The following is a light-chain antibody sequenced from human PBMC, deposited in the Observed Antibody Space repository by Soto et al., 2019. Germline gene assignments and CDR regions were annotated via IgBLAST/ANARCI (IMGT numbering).Light chain of an antibody. Sequence: DIQMTQSPSTLSASVGDRVTITCRASQSISSSLAWHQQKPGEAPKLLIYDASRLESGVPSTFSGSGSGTEFTLTISTLQPDDFASYYCHQYNTHSETFGQGTKVEIK. CDR1: QSISSS. V-gene: IGKV1-5*01. J-gene: IGKJ1*01. CDR2: DAS. CDR3: HQYNTHSET.